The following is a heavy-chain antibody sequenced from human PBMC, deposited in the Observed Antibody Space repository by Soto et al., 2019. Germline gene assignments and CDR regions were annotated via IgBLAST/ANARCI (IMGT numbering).Heavy chain of an antibody. CDR3: ARYRFGEVDGMDV. V-gene: IGHV3-11*01. Sequence: WGSLRLSCAASGFTFIDYYIIFIRHSPFKWLEWVSYISSSGSTIYYADSVKGRFTISRDNAKNPLYLQMNSLRAEDTAVYYCARYRFGEVDGMDVWGQGTTVTVSS. CDR2: ISSSGSTI. J-gene: IGHJ6*02. CDR1: GFTFIDYY. D-gene: IGHD3-10*01.